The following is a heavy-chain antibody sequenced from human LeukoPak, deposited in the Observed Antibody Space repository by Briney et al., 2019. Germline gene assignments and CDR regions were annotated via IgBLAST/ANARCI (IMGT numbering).Heavy chain of an antibody. V-gene: IGHV3-30-3*01. J-gene: IGHJ4*02. CDR3: ARGSYYDSSGYSDY. D-gene: IGHD3-22*01. CDR1: GFPFSSYA. CDR2: ISYDGSNK. Sequence: GRTLRLSCGASGFPFSSYAMHWVRQAPGKGLEWVAFISYDGSNKYYADSVKGRFTISRDNSKNTLYLQMNSLRAEDTAVYYCARGSYYDSSGYSDYWGQGTLVTVSS.